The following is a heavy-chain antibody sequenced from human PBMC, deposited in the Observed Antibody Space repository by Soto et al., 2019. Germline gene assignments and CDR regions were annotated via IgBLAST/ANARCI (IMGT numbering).Heavy chain of an antibody. CDR2: INAGNGNT. CDR3: ARDYYDSSGLFAFDI. D-gene: IGHD3-22*01. J-gene: IGHJ3*02. V-gene: IGHV1-3*01. Sequence: QVQLVQSGAEVKKPGASVKVSCKASGYTFTSYAMHWVRQAPGQRLEWMGWINAGNGNTKYSHKFQGRVTITRDTSASTADMAMSSLRSEDTAVYYCARDYYDSSGLFAFDIWGQGTMVTVSS. CDR1: GYTFTSYA.